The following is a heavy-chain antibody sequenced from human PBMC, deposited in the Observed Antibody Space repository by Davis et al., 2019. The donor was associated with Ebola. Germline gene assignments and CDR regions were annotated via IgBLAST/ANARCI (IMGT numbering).Heavy chain of an antibody. J-gene: IGHJ6*02. Sequence: GGSLRLSCAASGFTSSSYWMSCVRQAPGKWLEWVANIKQDGSEKYYVDSVKGRFTISRDNSKNTLYLQVNSLRAEDTAVYYCARDIGDTIFGVVITHYYYYGMDVWGQGTTVTVSS. CDR2: IKQDGSEK. D-gene: IGHD3-3*01. V-gene: IGHV3-7*01. CDR3: ARDIGDTIFGVVITHYYYYGMDV. CDR1: GFTSSSYW.